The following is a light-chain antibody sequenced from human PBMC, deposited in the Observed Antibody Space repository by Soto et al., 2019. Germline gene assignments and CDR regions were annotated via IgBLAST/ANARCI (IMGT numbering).Light chain of an antibody. V-gene: IGKV3-15*01. CDR2: GAS. Sequence: EIVMTQSPDTLSVSPGERATLSCRASHIVSSNLAWYQHKAGQAPRLLIYGASTRATGIPARFSGSGSGTEFSLTISSLQSEDFATYYCQQLNSYSMYTFGQGTKLEIK. J-gene: IGKJ2*01. CDR3: QQLNSYSMYT. CDR1: HIVSSN.